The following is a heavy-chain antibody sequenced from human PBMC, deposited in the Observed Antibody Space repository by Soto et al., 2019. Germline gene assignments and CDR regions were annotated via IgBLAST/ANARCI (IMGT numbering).Heavy chain of an antibody. CDR2: ISAYNGNT. V-gene: IGHV1-18*04. D-gene: IGHD5-12*01. Sequence: ASVKVSCKASGYTFTSYGISWVRQAPGQGLEWMGWISAYNGNTNYAQKLQGRVAMTTDTSTSTAYMELRSRRSDDTAVYYCARDVDIVATTLYYYYGMDVWGQGTTVTVSS. CDR1: GYTFTSYG. CDR3: ARDVDIVATTLYYYYGMDV. J-gene: IGHJ6*02.